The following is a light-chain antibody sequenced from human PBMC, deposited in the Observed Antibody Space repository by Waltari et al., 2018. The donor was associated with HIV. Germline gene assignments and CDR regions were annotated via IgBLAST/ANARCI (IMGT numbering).Light chain of an antibody. CDR2: AND. Sequence: NFILTQPHSVSESPGKTVTISCTRSSGHIASRYLQWYQQRPGSSPTTVIYANDQRPSGVPDRFSGSIDSSSNSASLTISVLKTEDEADYYCQSHDNKIFYVFRPGTYVTVL. J-gene: IGLJ1*01. CDR3: QSHDNKIFYV. CDR1: SGHIASRY. V-gene: IGLV6-57*01.